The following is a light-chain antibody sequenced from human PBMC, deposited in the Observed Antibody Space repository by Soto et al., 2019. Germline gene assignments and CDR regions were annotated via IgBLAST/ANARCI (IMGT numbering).Light chain of an antibody. Sequence: EIVLTQSPGTLSLSPGPRANLSCRASQSVRSSHLAWYQQMPGQAPRLLIYGASTRATGIPDRFSGSGYGTDFTITISRLETEDFAVYYCQQYSSSPLTFGGGTKVDIK. J-gene: IGKJ4*01. CDR1: QSVRSSH. CDR2: GAS. CDR3: QQYSSSPLT. V-gene: IGKV3-20*01.